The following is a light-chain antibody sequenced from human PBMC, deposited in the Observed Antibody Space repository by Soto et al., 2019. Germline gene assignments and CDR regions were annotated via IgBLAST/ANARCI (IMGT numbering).Light chain of an antibody. CDR1: SSDVGGYNY. CDR3: SSYTSSSTVV. Sequence: QPVLTQPASVSGSPGQSITISCTGTSSDVGGYNYVSWYQQHPGKAPKLMIYDVSNRPSGVSNRFSGSKSGNTASLTISGLQAEDEADDYCSSYTSSSTVVFGGGTKLTVL. CDR2: DVS. V-gene: IGLV2-14*01. J-gene: IGLJ2*01.